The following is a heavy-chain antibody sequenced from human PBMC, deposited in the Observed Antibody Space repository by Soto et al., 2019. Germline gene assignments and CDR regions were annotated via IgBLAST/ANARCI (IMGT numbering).Heavy chain of an antibody. Sequence: GGSLRLSCAASGFTFSSYAMSWVRQAPGKGLEWVSAISGSGGSTYYADSVKGRLTISRDNSKNTLYLQMNSLRAEDTAVYYCAKEPHDYSNYDYYYYMDVWGKGTTVTVSS. D-gene: IGHD4-4*01. CDR1: GFTFSSYA. J-gene: IGHJ6*03. CDR3: AKEPHDYSNYDYYYYMDV. V-gene: IGHV3-23*01. CDR2: ISGSGGST.